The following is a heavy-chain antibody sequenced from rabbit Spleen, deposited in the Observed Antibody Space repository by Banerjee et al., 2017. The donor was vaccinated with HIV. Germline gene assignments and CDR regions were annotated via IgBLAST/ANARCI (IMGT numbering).Heavy chain of an antibody. V-gene: IGHV1S45*01. J-gene: IGHJ6*01. CDR3: ARYYIFYGMDL. CDR2: IFGGSVGNT. CDR1: GFSFSNKAV. Sequence: QERLVESGGGLVKPEGSLKLSCTASGFSFSNKAVMCWVRQAPGKGLEWIGCIFGGSVGNTAYATWAKGRFTISKTSSTTLTLQMNSLTAADTATYFCARYYIFYGMDLWGQGTLVTVS. D-gene: IGHD4-1*01.